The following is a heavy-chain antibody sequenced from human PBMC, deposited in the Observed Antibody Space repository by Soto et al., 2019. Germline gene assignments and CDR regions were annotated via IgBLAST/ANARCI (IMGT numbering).Heavy chain of an antibody. D-gene: IGHD3-9*01. V-gene: IGHV4-61*01. CDR2: IYYSGST. CDR3: AREWEHDISTGYYFDY. CDR1: GGSVSSGSYY. J-gene: IGHJ4*02. Sequence: SETLSLTCTVSGGSVSSGSYYWSWIRQPPGKGLECIGYIYYSGSTNYNPSLKSRVTISVDTSKNQFSLKLSSVTAADTAVYYCAREWEHDISTGYYFDYWGQGTLVTVSS.